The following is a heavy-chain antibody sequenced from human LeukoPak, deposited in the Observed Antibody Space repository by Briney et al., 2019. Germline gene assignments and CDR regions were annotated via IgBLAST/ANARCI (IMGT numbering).Heavy chain of an antibody. D-gene: IGHD4-17*01. CDR2: IWYDGSNK. CDR3: ARDSQYGDYASYFDY. J-gene: IGHJ4*02. CDR1: GFTFSSYG. Sequence: GGSLRLSCAASGFTFSSYGMPWVRQAPGKGLEWVAVIWYDGSNKYYADSVKGRFTISRDNSKNTLYLQMNSLRAEDTAVYYCARDSQYGDYASYFDYWGQGTLVTVSS. V-gene: IGHV3-33*01.